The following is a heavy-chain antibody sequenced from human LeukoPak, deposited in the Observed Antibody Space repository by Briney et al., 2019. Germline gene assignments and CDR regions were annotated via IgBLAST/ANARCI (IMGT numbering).Heavy chain of an antibody. J-gene: IGHJ4*02. D-gene: IGHD6-13*01. CDR3: ARDWAAACSE. V-gene: IGHV3-74*01. CDR2: ISSDGSDT. Sequence: PGGSLRLSCAASGFTFSRYWMQWARQAPGKGLVWVSRISSDGSDTNYADPVKGRFTTSRDNAKNTLYLQMNSLRDDDTAVYYCARDWAAACSEWGQGTLVTVSS. CDR1: GFTFSRYW.